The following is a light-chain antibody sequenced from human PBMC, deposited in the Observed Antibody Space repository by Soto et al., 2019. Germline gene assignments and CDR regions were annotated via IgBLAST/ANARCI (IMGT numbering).Light chain of an antibody. CDR1: QSVSSSY. CDR3: QQYGSSPPLT. CDR2: GAS. Sequence: EIVLTQSPGTLSLSPGERATLSCRASQSVSSSYLAWYQQQPGQAPRLLIYGASSRATGIPDRFSGSGSGTDFTLTISRLEPEDFAVYYCQQYGSSPPLTFGGGTKGDIK. J-gene: IGKJ4*01. V-gene: IGKV3-20*01.